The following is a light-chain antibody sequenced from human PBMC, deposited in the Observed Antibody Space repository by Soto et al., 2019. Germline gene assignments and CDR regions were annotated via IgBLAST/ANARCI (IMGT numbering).Light chain of an antibody. CDR3: QTWGTGIRV. Sequence: QPVLTQSPSASASLGASVKLTCTLSSGHSSYAIAWHQQHLQKGPWYLMKLKSDGSHTKGDGIPDRFSGSSSGAERYLTISSLQSEDEADYYCQTWGTGIRVFGGGTKLTVL. CDR1: SGHSSYA. V-gene: IGLV4-69*01. CDR2: LKSDGSH. J-gene: IGLJ2*01.